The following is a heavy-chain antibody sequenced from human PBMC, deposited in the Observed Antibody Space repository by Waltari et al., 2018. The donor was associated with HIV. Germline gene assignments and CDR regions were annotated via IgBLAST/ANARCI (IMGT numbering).Heavy chain of an antibody. CDR2: ISSRHSTM. V-gene: IGHV3-48*01. Sequence: EVHLVESGGGLVQPGGSLRLTCTASEATFSGDSMNWVRQAPGKGLEWISYISSRHSTMFYSDSVKGRFTISRDNAKNSLYLEMTNLRVEDTAVYYCATDFWSGHPDYWGQGTLVTVSS. J-gene: IGHJ4*02. D-gene: IGHD3-3*01. CDR1: EATFSGDS. CDR3: ATDFWSGHPDY.